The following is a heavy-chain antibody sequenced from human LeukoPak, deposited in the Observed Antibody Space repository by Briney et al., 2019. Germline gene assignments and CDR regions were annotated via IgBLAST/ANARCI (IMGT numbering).Heavy chain of an antibody. CDR2: ISSSSNYI. V-gene: IGHV3-21*01. CDR1: GFTFSSYS. CDR3: ARDRYYDNSGYAHDY. Sequence: GGSLRLSCAASGFTFSSYSMNWVRQAPGKGLEWVSSISSSSNYIYYADSVKGRFTISRDNAKNSLYLQMNSLRAEDTAVYYCARDRYYDNSGYAHDYWGQGTLVTVSS. D-gene: IGHD3-22*01. J-gene: IGHJ4*02.